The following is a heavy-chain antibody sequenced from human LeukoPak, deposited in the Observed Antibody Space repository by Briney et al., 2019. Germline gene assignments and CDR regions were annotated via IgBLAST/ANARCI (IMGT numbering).Heavy chain of an antibody. CDR3: AREARSSGWYGKGEYYFDY. J-gene: IGHJ4*02. Sequence: GGSLRLSCAASGFTFSRYVMTWVRQGPGKGLEWVSAISGTGGSTYYADSVKGRFTISRDNSKNTLYLQMNSLRAEHTAVYYCAREARSSGWYGKGEYYFDYWGQGTLVTVSS. D-gene: IGHD6-19*01. CDR2: ISGTGGST. V-gene: IGHV3-23*01. CDR1: GFTFSRYV.